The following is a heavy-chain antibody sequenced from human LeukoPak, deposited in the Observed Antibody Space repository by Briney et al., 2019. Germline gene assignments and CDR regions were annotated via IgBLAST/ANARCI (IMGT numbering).Heavy chain of an antibody. D-gene: IGHD6-13*01. CDR2: IYYSGST. Sequence: SETLSLTCTVSGGSISSYYWSWIRQPPGKGLEWIGYIYYSGSTNYNPSLTSRVTISVDTSKNQFSLKLSSVTAADTAVYYCARDLRYSSSWYNYYYMDVWGKGTTVTVSS. J-gene: IGHJ6*03. CDR1: GGSISSYY. V-gene: IGHV4-59*01. CDR3: ARDLRYSSSWYNYYYMDV.